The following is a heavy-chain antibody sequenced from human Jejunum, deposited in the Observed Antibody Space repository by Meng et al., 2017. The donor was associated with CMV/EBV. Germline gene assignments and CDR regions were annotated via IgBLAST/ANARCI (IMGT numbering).Heavy chain of an antibody. CDR2: IKQDGREK. V-gene: IGHV3-7*01. CDR3: VRDQKHALDFWSGYRVSWGSDWFDP. Sequence: VRQAPGKGLEWVANIKQDGREKNYVASVKGRFTISRDNAKNSLYLQVNSLRAEDTAVYYCVRDQKHALDFWSGYRVSWGSDWFDPWGQGTRVTVSS. D-gene: IGHD3-3*01. J-gene: IGHJ5*02.